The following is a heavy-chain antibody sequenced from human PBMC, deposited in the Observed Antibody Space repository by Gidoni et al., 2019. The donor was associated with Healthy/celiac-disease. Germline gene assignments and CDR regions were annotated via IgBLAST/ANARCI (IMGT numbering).Heavy chain of an antibody. D-gene: IGHD3-3*01. CDR2: ISSSSSYI. CDR3: ARGDFFGVVMPFDY. Sequence: EVQLVESGGGLVKPGGSLRLYCAASGFTFSSYSMNWVRQAPGKGLEWVSSISSSSSYIYYADSVKGRFTISRDNAKNSLYLQMNSLRAEDTAVYYCARGDFFGVVMPFDYWGQGTLVTVSS. V-gene: IGHV3-21*01. J-gene: IGHJ4*02. CDR1: GFTFSSYS.